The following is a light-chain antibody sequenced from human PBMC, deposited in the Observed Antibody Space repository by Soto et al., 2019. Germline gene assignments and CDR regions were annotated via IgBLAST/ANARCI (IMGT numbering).Light chain of an antibody. CDR2: GAS. CDR3: QQYGSSPPIT. V-gene: IGKV3-20*01. CDR1: QSVSSSY. Sequence: ELVLTQSPGTLSLSPGERATLSCRASQSVSSSYLAWYPQKPGQAPRLLIYGASSRATGIPDRFSGSGSGTDFTLTISRLEPEDFAVYYCQQYGSSPPITFGQGTRLEIK. J-gene: IGKJ5*01.